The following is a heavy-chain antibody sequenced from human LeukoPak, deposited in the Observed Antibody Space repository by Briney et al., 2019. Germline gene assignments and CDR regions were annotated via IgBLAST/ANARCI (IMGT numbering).Heavy chain of an antibody. V-gene: IGHV1-18*01. Sequence: ASVKVSCKASGYTFTSYGISWVRQAPGQGLEWMGWISAYNGNTNYAQKLQGRVIMTTDTSTSTAYMELRSLRSDDTAVYYCARDWLYYYDSSGYPPFDYWGQGTLVTVSS. CDR1: GYTFTSYG. CDR3: ARDWLYYYDSSGYPPFDY. J-gene: IGHJ4*02. D-gene: IGHD3-22*01. CDR2: ISAYNGNT.